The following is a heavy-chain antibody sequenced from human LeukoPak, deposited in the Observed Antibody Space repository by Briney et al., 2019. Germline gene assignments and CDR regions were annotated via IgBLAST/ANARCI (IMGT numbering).Heavy chain of an antibody. Sequence: GGSLRLSCAASGFTFSSYWMSWVRQAPGKGLEWVSVIYSGGSTYYADSVKGRFTISRDNSKNTLYLQMNSLRAEDTAVYYCARDLPVATIVPYWGQGTLVTVSS. D-gene: IGHD5-12*01. CDR3: ARDLPVATIVPY. CDR1: GFTFSSYW. J-gene: IGHJ4*02. CDR2: IYSGGST. V-gene: IGHV3-66*01.